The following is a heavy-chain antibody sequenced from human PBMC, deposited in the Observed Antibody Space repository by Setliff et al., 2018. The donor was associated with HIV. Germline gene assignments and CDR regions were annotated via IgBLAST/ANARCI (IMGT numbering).Heavy chain of an antibody. CDR3: VRDRGLRTTRSLDF. J-gene: IGHJ4*02. CDR2: ISPDNGNT. D-gene: IGHD2-21*02. CDR1: GYIFLNYD. Sequence: GASVKVSCKASGYIFLNYDITWVRQAPGQGLEWMGWISPDNGNTNYAQKIEGRVILTTDKSTNTVEMELRSLRSDDTAVYYCVRDRGLRTTRSLDFWGPGTLVTVSS. V-gene: IGHV1-18*04.